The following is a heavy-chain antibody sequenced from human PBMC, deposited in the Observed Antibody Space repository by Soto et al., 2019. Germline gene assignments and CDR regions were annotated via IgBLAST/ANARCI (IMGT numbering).Heavy chain of an antibody. Sequence: EVQLVESGGGLVQPGGSLRLSCAASGLTFRTNDMHWVRQATGKGLEWVSAIGAGGDTYYADSVKGRFTISRENAENSLYLQMNNLRAGDTAVYYCVREIADTVAKPWYFDLWGRGTLVTVSS. J-gene: IGHJ2*01. CDR3: VREIADTVAKPWYFDL. CDR2: IGAGGDT. V-gene: IGHV3-13*01. D-gene: IGHD4-17*01. CDR1: GLTFRTND.